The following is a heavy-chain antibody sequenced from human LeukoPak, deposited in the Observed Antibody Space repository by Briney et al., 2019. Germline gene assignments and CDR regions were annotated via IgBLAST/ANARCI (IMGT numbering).Heavy chain of an antibody. D-gene: IGHD2-2*01. Sequence: PSETLSLTCAVYGGSFSGYYWSWIRQPPGKGLEWIGEINHSGSTNYNPSLKSRVTISVDTSKNQFSLKLSSVTAADTAVYYCARGVVVPAAMGPGNWFDPWGQGTLVTVSS. CDR2: INHSGST. J-gene: IGHJ5*02. V-gene: IGHV4-34*01. CDR3: ARGVVVPAAMGPGNWFDP. CDR1: GGSFSGYY.